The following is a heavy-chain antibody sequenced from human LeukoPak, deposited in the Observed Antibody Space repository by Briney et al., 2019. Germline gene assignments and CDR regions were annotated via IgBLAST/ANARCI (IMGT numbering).Heavy chain of an antibody. CDR2: INHSGST. V-gene: IGHV4-34*01. D-gene: IGHD3-16*02. CDR3: ARGDYVWGSYPNNDAFDI. Sequence: KPSETLSLTCAVYGGSFSGDYWSWIRQPPGKGLEWIGEINHSGSTNYNPSLKSRVTMSVDTSKNQFSLKLSSVTAADTAVYYCARGDYVWGSYPNNDAFDIWGQGTMVTVSS. J-gene: IGHJ3*02. CDR1: GGSFSGDY.